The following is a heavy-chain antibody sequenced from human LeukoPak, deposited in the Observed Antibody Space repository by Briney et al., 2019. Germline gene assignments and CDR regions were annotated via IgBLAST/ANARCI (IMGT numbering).Heavy chain of an antibody. V-gene: IGHV4-39*01. CDR2: IYYSGST. CDR1: GGSISSNSYY. CDR3: ASLAYGSGSYYLDY. J-gene: IGHJ4*02. D-gene: IGHD3-10*01. Sequence: SETLSLTCTVSGGSISSNSYYWGWIRQPPGKGLEWIGSIYYSGSTYYNPSLKSRVTISVDTSKNQFSLKLSSVTAADTAVYYCASLAYGSGSYYLDYWGQGTLVTVSS.